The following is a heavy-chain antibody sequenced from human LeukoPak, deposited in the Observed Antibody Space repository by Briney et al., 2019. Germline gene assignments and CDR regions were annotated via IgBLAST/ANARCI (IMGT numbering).Heavy chain of an antibody. D-gene: IGHD2-2*01. CDR3: ASRKSVSAAVDAFEI. J-gene: IGHJ3*02. CDR1: GYTFSSYD. CDR2: MNPNNGNT. V-gene: IGHV1-8*01. Sequence: GASVKVSCKASGYTFSSYDINWVRQATGQGLEWMAWMNPNNGNTGFEQKFRGRVTITGNTSISTVYMELSSLTSEDTAVYLCASRKSVSAAVDAFEIWGQGTMVTVTS.